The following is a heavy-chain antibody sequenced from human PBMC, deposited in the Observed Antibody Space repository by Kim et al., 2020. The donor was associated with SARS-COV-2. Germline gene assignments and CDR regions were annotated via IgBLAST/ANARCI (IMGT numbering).Heavy chain of an antibody. CDR1: GFTFSSYS. D-gene: IGHD6-13*01. CDR2: ISSSSSDI. Sequence: GGSLRLSCAASGFTFSSYSMNWVRQAPGKGLEWVSSISSSSSDIYYADSVKGRFTISRDNAKNSLYLQMNSLRAEDTAVYYCASDTGYSSSGTAGARYNFVSGGQGTRVTVSS. V-gene: IGHV3-21*01. CDR3: ASDTGYSSSGTAGARYNFVS. J-gene: IGHJ4*02.